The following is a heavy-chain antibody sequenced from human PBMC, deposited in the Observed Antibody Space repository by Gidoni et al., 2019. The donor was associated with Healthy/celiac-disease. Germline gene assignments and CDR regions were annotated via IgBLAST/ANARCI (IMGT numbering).Heavy chain of an antibody. J-gene: IGHJ4*02. D-gene: IGHD2-21*01. CDR2: TYYRSKWYN. V-gene: IGHV6-1*01. CDR1: GVSSNSAA. Sequence: GVSSNSAAWNWIRQSPSRGLEWLGRTYYRSKWYNDYAVSVKSRITINPDTSKNQFSLQLNSVTPADTAVYYCARGSGGDCYVYAYWGQGTLVPVSS. CDR3: ARGSGGDCYVYAY.